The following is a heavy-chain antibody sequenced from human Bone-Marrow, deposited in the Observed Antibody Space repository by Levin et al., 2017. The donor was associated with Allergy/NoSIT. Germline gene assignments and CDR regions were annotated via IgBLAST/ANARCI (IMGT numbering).Heavy chain of an antibody. V-gene: IGHV4-34*01. D-gene: IGHD3-10*01. Sequence: SETLSLTCAVYGGSFSGYYWSWIRQPPGKGLEWIGEINHSGSTNYNPSLKSRVTISVDTSKNQFSLKLSSVTAADTAVYYCARDLRWFGESKWFDPWGQGTLVTVSS. CDR1: GGSFSGYY. CDR2: INHSGST. CDR3: ARDLRWFGESKWFDP. J-gene: IGHJ5*02.